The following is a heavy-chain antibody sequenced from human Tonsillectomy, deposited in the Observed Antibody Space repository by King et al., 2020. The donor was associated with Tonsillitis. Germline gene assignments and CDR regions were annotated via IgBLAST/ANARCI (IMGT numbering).Heavy chain of an antibody. J-gene: IGHJ4*02. Sequence: VQLVESGGGLVQPGGSLRLSCAASGFTFSSYAMSWVRQAPGKGLEWVSAISGSGGSTYYADSVKGRFTISRDNSKNTLYLQMNSLRAEDTAVYYCAKFALYCSRTSCYPDYWGEGTLVTVSS. D-gene: IGHD2-2*01. CDR2: ISGSGGST. CDR1: GFTFSSYA. V-gene: IGHV3-23*04. CDR3: AKFALYCSRTSCYPDY.